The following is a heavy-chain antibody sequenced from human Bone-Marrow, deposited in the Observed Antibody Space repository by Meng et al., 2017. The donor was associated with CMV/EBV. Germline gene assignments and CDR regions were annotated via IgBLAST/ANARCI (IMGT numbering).Heavy chain of an antibody. D-gene: IGHD2-2*01. CDR2: IKEDGSEK. J-gene: IGHJ4*02. Sequence: GESLKISCAASGFTFSSYWMSWVRQAPGKGREGVANIKEDGSEKYYVDSVKGRFIISRDNAKNSLYLQMNSLRAEDTAVYYCTSSQESQLTEYDYWGQGTLVTVSS. V-gene: IGHV3-7*01. CDR1: GFTFSSYW. CDR3: TSSQESQLTEYDY.